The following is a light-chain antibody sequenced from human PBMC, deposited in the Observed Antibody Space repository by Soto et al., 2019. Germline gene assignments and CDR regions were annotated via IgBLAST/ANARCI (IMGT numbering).Light chain of an antibody. CDR1: QSVSSN. CDR3: HQYNNWPPWT. V-gene: IGKV3-15*01. Sequence: EIVMTQSPFTLSVSPGDRATLSCRASQSVSSNVAWYQQKPGQAPRLLIYGASTRATGIPARFSGSGSGTEFTLIISGLQSEDFAVYYCHQYNNWPPWTIGQGTKVDIK. CDR2: GAS. J-gene: IGKJ1*01.